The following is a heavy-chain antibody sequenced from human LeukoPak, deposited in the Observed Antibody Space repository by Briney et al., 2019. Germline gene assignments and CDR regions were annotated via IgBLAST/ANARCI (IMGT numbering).Heavy chain of an antibody. V-gene: IGHV3-23*01. CDR3: ARNGFVVATVFMDY. Sequence: GGTLRLSCAASGFTFSSHGMNWVRQAPGKGMEWVSGISPSGGITYYTDSVKGRFTISRDNSKNTVSLQMNSLRAEDTAVYYCARNGFVVATVFMDYWGQGTLVTVSS. CDR1: GFTFSSHG. D-gene: IGHD5-12*01. CDR2: ISPSGGIT. J-gene: IGHJ4*02.